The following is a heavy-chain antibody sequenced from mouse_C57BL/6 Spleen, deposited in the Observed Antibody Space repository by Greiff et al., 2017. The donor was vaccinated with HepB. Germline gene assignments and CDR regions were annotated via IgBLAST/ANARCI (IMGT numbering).Heavy chain of an antibody. J-gene: IGHJ2*01. Sequence: VQLQQSGAELVKPGASVKLSCKASGYTFTEYTIHWVKQRSGQGLEWIGWFYPGSGSLKYNEKFEDKATLTADKSSSTVYMELIRLKSEGTAVYFCARHEGSYYGSSSGYFDYWGQGTTLTVSS. CDR3: ARHEGSYYGSSSGYFDY. D-gene: IGHD1-1*01. CDR2: FYPGSGSL. CDR1: GYTFTEYT. V-gene: IGHV1-62-2*01.